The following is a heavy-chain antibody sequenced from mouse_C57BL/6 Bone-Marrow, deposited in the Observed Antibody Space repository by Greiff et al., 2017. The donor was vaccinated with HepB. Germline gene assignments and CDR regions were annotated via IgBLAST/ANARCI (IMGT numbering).Heavy chain of an antibody. CDR1: GYTFTEYT. J-gene: IGHJ1*03. Sequence: VQLVESGAELVKPGASVKLSCKASGYTFTEYTIHWVKQRSGQGLEWIGWFYPGSGSIKYNEKFKDKATLTADKSYSTVYMELSRLTSEDSAVYFCARHPYYYGSSYWYFDVWGTGTTVTVSS. V-gene: IGHV1-62-2*01. CDR2: FYPGSGSI. CDR3: ARHPYYYGSSYWYFDV. D-gene: IGHD1-1*01.